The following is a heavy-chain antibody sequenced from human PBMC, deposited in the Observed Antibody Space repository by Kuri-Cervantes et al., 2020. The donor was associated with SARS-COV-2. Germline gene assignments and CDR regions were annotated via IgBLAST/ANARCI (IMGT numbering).Heavy chain of an antibody. CDR1: GYTFTGYY. V-gene: IGHV1-2*04. CDR2: INPNSGGT. D-gene: IGHD3-10*01. Sequence: ASVKVSCKASGYTFTGYYMHWVRQAPGQGLEWMGWINPNSGGTNYAQKFQGWVTMTRDTSISTAYMELSRLRSDDTAVYYCARGPHYYGSGSYAPSDYWGQGTLVTVSS. J-gene: IGHJ4*02. CDR3: ARGPHYYGSGSYAPSDY.